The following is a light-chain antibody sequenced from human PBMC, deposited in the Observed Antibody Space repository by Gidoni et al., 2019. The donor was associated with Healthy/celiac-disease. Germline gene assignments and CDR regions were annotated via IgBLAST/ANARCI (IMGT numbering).Light chain of an antibody. V-gene: IGLV1-40*01. J-gene: IGLJ3*02. CDR1: SSNIGAGYD. Sequence: QSVLTQPPSVSGAPGQRVTISCTGSSSNIGAGYDVHWYQQLPGTAPKLLIYGNSNRPSGVPDRFSGSKSGTSASLAITGLQAEDEADYYCQSYDSSLSALVFGGGTKLTXL. CDR3: QSYDSSLSALV. CDR2: GNS.